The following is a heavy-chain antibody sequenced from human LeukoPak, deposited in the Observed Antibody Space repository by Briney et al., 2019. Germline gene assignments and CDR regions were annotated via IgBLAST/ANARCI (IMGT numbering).Heavy chain of an antibody. J-gene: IGHJ4*02. D-gene: IGHD3-22*01. Sequence: ASVKVSCKVSGYTLTELSMHWVRQAPGKGLEWMGGFDPEDGETIYAQKFQGRVTMTEDTSTDTAYMELSSLRSEDTAVYYCATYYDSSGYYYYFDYWGQGTLVTVSS. CDR1: GYTLTELS. V-gene: IGHV1-24*01. CDR3: ATYYDSSGYYYYFDY. CDR2: FDPEDGET.